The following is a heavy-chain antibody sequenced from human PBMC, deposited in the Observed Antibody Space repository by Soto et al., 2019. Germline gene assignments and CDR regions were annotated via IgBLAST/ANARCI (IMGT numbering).Heavy chain of an antibody. CDR3: GRAHYGDYGYGMDV. Sequence: SETLSLTCAVSGGSISSGGYTWSWIRQPPGKGLEWIGYIYHSGSPYYNPSLKSRVTISVDRSKNQFSLKLSSVTAADTAVYYCGRAHYGDYGYGMDVWGQGTTVTVS. CDR2: IYHSGSP. CDR1: GGSISSGGYT. D-gene: IGHD4-17*01. J-gene: IGHJ6*02. V-gene: IGHV4-30-2*01.